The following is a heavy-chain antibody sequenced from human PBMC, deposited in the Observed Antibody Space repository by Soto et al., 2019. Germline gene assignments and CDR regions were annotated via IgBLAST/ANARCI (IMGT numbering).Heavy chain of an antibody. V-gene: IGHV3-23*01. Sequence: GGSLRLSCAASGFTFSSYAMSWVRQAPGKGLEWVSAISGSGGSTYYADSVKGRFTISRDNSKNTLYLQMNSLRAEDTAVYYCAKQGLGATGSYYYDFWGQGSLVTVSS. CDR1: GFTFSSYA. J-gene: IGHJ4*02. CDR3: AKQGLGATGSYYYDF. D-gene: IGHD1-26*01. CDR2: ISGSGGST.